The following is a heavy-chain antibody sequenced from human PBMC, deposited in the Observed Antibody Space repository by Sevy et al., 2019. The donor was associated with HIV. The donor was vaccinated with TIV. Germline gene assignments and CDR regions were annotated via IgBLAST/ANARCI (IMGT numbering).Heavy chain of an antibody. V-gene: IGHV5-51*01. D-gene: IGHD5-12*01. Sequence: GEPLKISCKGFGNNFNSYWIGWVRQMPGKGLELMGFIYPSDSDTRYSPPFQGQVTISADKSISTAYLQWSSLKASDTAIYYCARSGYSGYAFDYWGQGTLVTVSS. CDR2: IYPSDSDT. CDR3: ARSGYSGYAFDY. J-gene: IGHJ4*02. CDR1: GNNFNSYW.